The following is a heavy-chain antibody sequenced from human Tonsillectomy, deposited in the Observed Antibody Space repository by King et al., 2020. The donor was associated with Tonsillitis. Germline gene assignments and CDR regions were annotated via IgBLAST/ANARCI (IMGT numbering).Heavy chain of an antibody. J-gene: IGHJ6*03. CDR2: TIPLFGTA. CDR3: ARAEDTGMAYYMAV. V-gene: IGHV1-69*01. D-gene: IGHD5-18*01. CDR1: GDTFSSYS. Sequence: QLVQSGAEVKKPGSSVKVSCKASGDTFSSYSISWVRQAPGQGLEWMGGTIPLFGTANYAQKFQGRVTIIADGSTSTVYMELSSLRSEDTAVYYCARAEDTGMAYYMAVWGKGTTITVSS.